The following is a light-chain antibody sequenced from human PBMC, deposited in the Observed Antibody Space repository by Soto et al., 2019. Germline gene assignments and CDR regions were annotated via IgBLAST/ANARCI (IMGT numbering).Light chain of an antibody. CDR1: QSILYSSNNKNY. V-gene: IGKV4-1*01. Sequence: DIVMTQSPDSLAVSLGERATLNCKSSQSILYSSNNKNYLAWYQQKPGQPPKLLIYWASTRESGVPVRFSGSGSGTDFSLTISSLQAEDVAVYFCQQYYSTPYTFGQGTKLEIK. CDR2: WAS. J-gene: IGKJ2*01. CDR3: QQYYSTPYT.